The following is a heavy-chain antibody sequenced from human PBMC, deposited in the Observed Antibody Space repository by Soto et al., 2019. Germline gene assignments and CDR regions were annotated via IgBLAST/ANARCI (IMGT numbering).Heavy chain of an antibody. CDR3: AHHSGVEGYFHY. Sequence: QITLKESGPTLVKPTQTLTLTCTFSGFSLTTGGVGVGWIRQPPGKALEWLALIYWDDDKCYSPTLKTRLTITNDDYKNHVVHIITDLGPVDNGTYYCAHHSGVEGYFHYWGQGTLVTVSS. D-gene: IGHD5-12*01. CDR1: GFSLTTGGVG. J-gene: IGHJ4*02. CDR2: IYWDDDK. V-gene: IGHV2-5*02.